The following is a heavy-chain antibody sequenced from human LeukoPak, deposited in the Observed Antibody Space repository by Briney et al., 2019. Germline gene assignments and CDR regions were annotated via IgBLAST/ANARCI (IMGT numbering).Heavy chain of an antibody. J-gene: IGHJ4*02. CDR2: ISSSSSYI. Sequence: PGGSLRLSCAASGFTFSSYSMNWVRQAPGKGLEWVSSISSSSSYIYYADSVKGRFTISRDNAKNSLYLQMNSLRAEDTAVYYCARDSSIVGAIDYWGQGTLVTVSS. CDR3: ARDSSIVGAIDY. D-gene: IGHD1-26*01. CDR1: GFTFSSYS. V-gene: IGHV3-21*01.